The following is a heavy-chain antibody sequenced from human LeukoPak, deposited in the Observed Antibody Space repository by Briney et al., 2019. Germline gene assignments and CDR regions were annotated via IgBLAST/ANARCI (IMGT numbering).Heavy chain of an antibody. CDR1: GFTFDDYA. Sequence: GGSLRLSCAASGFTFDDYAMHWVRQAPGKGLEWVSSISSSSSYIYYADSVKGRFTISRDNAKNSLYLQMNSLRAEDTAVYYCARDEQQLYYWGQGTLVTVSS. CDR3: ARDEQQLYY. D-gene: IGHD6-13*01. CDR2: ISSSSSYI. V-gene: IGHV3-21*01. J-gene: IGHJ4*02.